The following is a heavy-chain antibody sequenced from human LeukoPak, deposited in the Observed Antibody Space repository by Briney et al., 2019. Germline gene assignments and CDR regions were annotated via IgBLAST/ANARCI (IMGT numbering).Heavy chain of an antibody. CDR2: IYYSGHT. CDR1: GGSISSTYS. Sequence: SETLSLTCTVSGGSISSTYSWGWIRQPPGKGLEWIGNIYYSGHTYYSPSLKSRVTISVDTSKNQFSLKLSSVTAADTAVYYCASTKLGYSGGWHWGQGILVTVSS. J-gene: IGHJ4*02. CDR3: ASTKLGYSGGWH. V-gene: IGHV4-39*01. D-gene: IGHD6-19*01.